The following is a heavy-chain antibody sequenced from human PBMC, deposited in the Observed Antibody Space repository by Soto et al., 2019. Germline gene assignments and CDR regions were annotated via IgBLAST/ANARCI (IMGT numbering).Heavy chain of an antibody. CDR1: GYTFTGYY. D-gene: IGHD3-3*01. V-gene: IGHV1-2*04. Sequence: ASVKVSCKASGYTFTGYYMHWVRQAPGQGLEWMGWINPNSGGTNYAQKFQGWVTMTRDTSISTAYMELSRLRSDDTAVYYCARGDYDFRSGYYFDYWGQGTLVTVSS. J-gene: IGHJ4*02. CDR2: INPNSGGT. CDR3: ARGDYDFRSGYYFDY.